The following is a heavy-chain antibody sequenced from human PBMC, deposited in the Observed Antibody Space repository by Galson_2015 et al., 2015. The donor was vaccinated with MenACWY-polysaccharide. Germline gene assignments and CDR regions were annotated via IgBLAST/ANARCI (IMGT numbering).Heavy chain of an antibody. V-gene: IGHV1-3*01. CDR3: ARDRPTQVPRTGWFGP. CDR1: GYTFTTSA. J-gene: IGHJ5*02. D-gene: IGHD1-1*01. Sequence: SVKVSCKASGYTFTTSAIHWVRQAPGQRLEWMGWINAGNDDTKYSQNFQGRVSITTDTSTSTVYMELSSLRFEDTAVYYCARDRPTQVPRTGWFGPWGQGTQVIVSS. CDR2: INAGNDDT.